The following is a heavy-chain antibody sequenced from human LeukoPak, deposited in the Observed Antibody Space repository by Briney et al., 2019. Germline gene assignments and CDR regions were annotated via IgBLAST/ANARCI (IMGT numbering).Heavy chain of an antibody. D-gene: IGHD1-14*01. Sequence: ASLKVSCKASGYRFTSFDISWVRQADGQGREWMGWMNPNSGNTAYPQKFKGRVSMTRDTSINTAYMELNSLTSEDTAVYYCARVTRYYYGMDVWGQGATVTVSS. CDR1: GYRFTSFD. J-gene: IGHJ6*02. CDR3: ARVTRYYYGMDV. CDR2: MNPNSGNT. V-gene: IGHV1-8*01.